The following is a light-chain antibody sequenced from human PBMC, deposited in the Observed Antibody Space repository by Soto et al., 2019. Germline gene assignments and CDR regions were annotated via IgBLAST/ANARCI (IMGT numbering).Light chain of an antibody. CDR3: VLYMGSGMWV. Sequence: QAVVTQEPSFSVSPGGTVTLPCGLSSDSVSTSYYPSWYQQTPGQPPRTLIYNTNTRSSWVPDRFSGSILVNKAALTITGAQADYESDYYCVLYMGSGMWVFGGGTKLTVL. CDR2: NTN. J-gene: IGLJ3*02. CDR1: SDSVSTSYY. V-gene: IGLV8-61*01.